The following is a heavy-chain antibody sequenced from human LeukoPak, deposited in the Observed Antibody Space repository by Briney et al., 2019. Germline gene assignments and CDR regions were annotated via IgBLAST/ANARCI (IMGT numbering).Heavy chain of an antibody. J-gene: IGHJ4*02. V-gene: IGHV4-39*01. CDR2: IYHSGNT. Sequence: TTSETLSLTCNVSGGSISRSFFSWGWIRQPPGKGLEWIGSIYHSGNTYYNPSLKSRITISVDTAKDQFSLNLSPVTAADTAVYFCARLYTNSATCDYWGQGTLVTVSS. CDR3: ARLYTNSATCDY. CDR1: GGSISRSFFS. D-gene: IGHD2-2*02.